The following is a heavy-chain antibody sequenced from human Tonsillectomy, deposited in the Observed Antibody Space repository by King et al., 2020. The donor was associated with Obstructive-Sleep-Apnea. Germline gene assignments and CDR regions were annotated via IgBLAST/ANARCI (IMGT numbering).Heavy chain of an antibody. CDR3: ARLTTLTSNYFDY. CDR1: GYSFTNYW. V-gene: IGHV5-51*01. Sequence: QLVQSGAEVKKPGASLKISCQGSGYSFTNYWIGWVRQMPGKGLEWMGLIYPGDSDTIYSPSFQGQVTMSADKSISTAFLQWSSLKASDTAFYYCARLTTLTSNYFDYWGQGTLVTVSS. J-gene: IGHJ4*02. CDR2: IYPGDSDT. D-gene: IGHD4-11*01.